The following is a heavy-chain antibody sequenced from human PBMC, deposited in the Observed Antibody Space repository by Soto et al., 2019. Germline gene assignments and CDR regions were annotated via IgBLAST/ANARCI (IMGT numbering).Heavy chain of an antibody. J-gene: IGHJ6*02. CDR2: IYYSGNT. D-gene: IGHD2-2*01. CDR3: ARYPVVVVPAANYGLDV. CDR1: GVSVSSDIYY. V-gene: IGHV4-31*03. Sequence: SETLSLTCIVSGVSVSSDIYYWIGIRHHPGKGLEWIGYIYYSGNTYYNPSLGGRVTISLDTSKNHFSLRLRSVTPADTAVYYCARYPVVVVPAANYGLDVWGQGTTVTVSS.